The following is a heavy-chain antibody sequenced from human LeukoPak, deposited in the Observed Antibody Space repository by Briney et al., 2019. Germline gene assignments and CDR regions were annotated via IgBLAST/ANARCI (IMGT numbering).Heavy chain of an antibody. CDR2: LTTDSEYI. CDR1: GFSFSTYD. V-gene: IGHV3-21*01. J-gene: IGHJ3*02. CDR3: ARGGVTAIRSDAFDI. Sequence: PGESLRLSCAASGFSFSTYDMNWVRQAPGKGLEWVSSLTTDSEYIYYANSVKGRFTDSRDNAKNSLFLEMNSLRAEDTAVYYCARGGVTAIRSDAFDIWGQGTMVTVSS. D-gene: IGHD2-21*02.